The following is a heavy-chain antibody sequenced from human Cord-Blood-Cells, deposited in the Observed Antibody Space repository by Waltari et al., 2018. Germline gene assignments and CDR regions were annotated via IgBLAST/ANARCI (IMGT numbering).Heavy chain of an antibody. V-gene: IGHV4-34*01. Sequence: QVQLQQWGAGLLKPSETLSLTCAVYGGSFSGYYWSWIRQPPGHGLGWIGEINHSGSTNYNPSLKSRVTISIDTSKNQFSLKLSSVTAADTAVYYCASLCSGGSCNPDYYYGMDVWGQGTTVTVSS. J-gene: IGHJ6*02. CDR2: INHSGST. D-gene: IGHD2-15*01. CDR1: GGSFSGYY. CDR3: ASLCSGGSCNPDYYYGMDV.